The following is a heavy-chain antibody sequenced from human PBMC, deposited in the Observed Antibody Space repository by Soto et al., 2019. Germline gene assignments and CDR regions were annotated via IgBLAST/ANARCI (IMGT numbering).Heavy chain of an antibody. Sequence: EVHLLESGGGLVQPGGSLRPSCAASGFIFSRYAMTWVRQAPGKGLEWVSAITGGGFSTYYTDSVKGRFTISRDNSNNTLYLQMNRLRAEDTAVYFCANGGVRGVQRDVWGQGTTVTVSS. CDR2: ITGGGFST. J-gene: IGHJ6*02. CDR1: GFIFSRYA. V-gene: IGHV3-23*01. D-gene: IGHD3-10*01. CDR3: ANGGVRGVQRDV.